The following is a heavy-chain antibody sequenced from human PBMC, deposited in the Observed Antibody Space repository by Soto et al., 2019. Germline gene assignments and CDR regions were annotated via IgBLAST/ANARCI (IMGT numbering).Heavy chain of an antibody. D-gene: IGHD2-15*01. CDR1: GYTFTSYA. J-gene: IGHJ4*02. CDR2: INAGNGNT. CDR3: ARGGNVVVVAADY. Sequence: GASVKVSCKASGYTFTSYAMHWVRQAPGQRLEWMGWINAGNGNTKYSQKFQGRVTITRETSASTAYMELSSLRSEDTAVYYCARGGNVVVVAADYWGQGTLVTVSS. V-gene: IGHV1-3*01.